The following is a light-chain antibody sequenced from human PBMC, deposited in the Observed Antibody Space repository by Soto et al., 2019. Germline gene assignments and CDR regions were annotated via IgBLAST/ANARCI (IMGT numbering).Light chain of an antibody. CDR3: HQDHEGPLT. CDR1: QSISIN. CDR2: GAS. Sequence: EIVLTQSPATLSVSPGERVTLSCRASQSISINLAWNQPKPGQPPRLLIYGASTRAAGIPARFRGSGSGTECTRTISSRQSEDFAVDYCHQDHEGPLTFGPGTKGDIK. J-gene: IGKJ3*01. V-gene: IGKV3-15*01.